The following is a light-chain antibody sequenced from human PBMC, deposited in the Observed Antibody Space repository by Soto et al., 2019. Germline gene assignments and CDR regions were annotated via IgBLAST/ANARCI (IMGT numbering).Light chain of an antibody. V-gene: IGKV3-15*01. CDR2: DAS. CDR1: QSVTTN. CDR3: KKYDRWPVT. J-gene: IGKJ4*01. Sequence: EVVMTQSPATLSVSPGDQGTFSCRASQSVTTNLAWYQHKPGQSPRLLISDASTGASGIPPRFSGSGSGTEFTLTIDRLQSAEFAVYDCKKYDRWPVTVGGGTKVAIK.